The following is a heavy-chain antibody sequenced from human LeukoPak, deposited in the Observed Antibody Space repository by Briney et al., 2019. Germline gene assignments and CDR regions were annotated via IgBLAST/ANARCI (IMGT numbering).Heavy chain of an antibody. J-gene: IGHJ5*02. CDR1: GASININKW. CDR3: ARSYPKSSGWYSFDP. CDR2: IDPRGSA. V-gene: IGHV4-4*02. Sequence: TSETLSLTCAVSGASININKWWSWVRRPPGKGLEWIGEIDPRGSANYHPSLKSRVTMSVDKSKNQFSLQLSSVTAADTAVYYCARSYPKSSGWYSFDPWGQGSLVTVSS. D-gene: IGHD6-19*01.